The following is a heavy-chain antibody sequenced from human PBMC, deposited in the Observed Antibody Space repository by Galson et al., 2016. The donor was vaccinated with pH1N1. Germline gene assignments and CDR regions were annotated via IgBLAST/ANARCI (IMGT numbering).Heavy chain of an antibody. Sequence: SLRLSCAASGFTFSSYGMHWVRQAPGKGLEWVAVIWYDGGNKYYADSVKGRFTISRDNSKNTLYLQMNSLRAEDTAVYYCARAEYYGSASYIVRYFGMDVWGQGTTVTVSS. CDR3: ARAEYYGSASYIVRYFGMDV. CDR1: GFTFSSYG. CDR2: IWYDGGNK. V-gene: IGHV3-33*01. D-gene: IGHD3-10*01. J-gene: IGHJ6*02.